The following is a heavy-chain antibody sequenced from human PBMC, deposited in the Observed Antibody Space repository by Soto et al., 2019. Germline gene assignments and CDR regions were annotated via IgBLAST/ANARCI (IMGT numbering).Heavy chain of an antibody. CDR2: IYWNNDK. Sequence: SGPTLVNPTATLPLTCTFSGCSFIPSGVGVGWISHQRGKALEWLALIYWNNDKRYSPSLKSRLTITKDTSENQAVLTMTNMDPVDTATYFCAHVPIFNAGNDAFDIWGQGTMVTVSS. J-gene: IGHJ3*02. V-gene: IGHV2-5*01. CDR1: GCSFIPSGVG. CDR3: AHVPIFNAGNDAFDI.